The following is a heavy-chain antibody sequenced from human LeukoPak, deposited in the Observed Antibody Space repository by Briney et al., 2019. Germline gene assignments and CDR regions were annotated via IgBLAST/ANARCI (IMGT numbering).Heavy chain of an antibody. J-gene: IGHJ4*02. CDR3: ARYVWGSYPTFEDY. V-gene: IGHV4-59*01. Sequence: ASETLSLTCTVSGGSISSYYWSWIRQPPGKGLEWIGYIYYSGSTNYNPSLKSRVTISVGMSKNQFSLKLSSVTAADTAVYYCARYVWGSYPTFEDYWGQGTLVTVSS. CDR2: IYYSGST. CDR1: GGSISSYY. D-gene: IGHD3-16*02.